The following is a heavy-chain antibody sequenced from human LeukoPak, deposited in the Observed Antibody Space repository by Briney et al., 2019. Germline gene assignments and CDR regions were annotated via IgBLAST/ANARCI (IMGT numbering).Heavy chain of an antibody. D-gene: IGHD5-24*01. V-gene: IGHV4-59*08. CDR3: AREEMAGAFDI. CDR2: IYYSGST. J-gene: IGHJ3*02. Sequence: SETLSLTCTVSGGPISRYYWSWIRQPPGKGLEWIGYIYYSGSTNYNRSLKSRVHISVDTRKNVFFLKLSSVTAADTAVYYCAREEMAGAFDIWGQGTMVTVSS. CDR1: GGPISRYY.